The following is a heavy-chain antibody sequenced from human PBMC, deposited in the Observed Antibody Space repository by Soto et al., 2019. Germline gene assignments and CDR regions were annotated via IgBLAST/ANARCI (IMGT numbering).Heavy chain of an antibody. CDR1: GFTFSDYY. CDR2: ISSSGSTI. D-gene: IGHD6-19*01. Sequence: PGGSLRLSCAASGFTFSDYYMSWIRQAPGKGLEWVSYISSSGSTIYYADSVKGRFTISRDNAKNSLYLQMNSLRAEDTAVYYCARVVDRVRPTRAVAGTNWFDPWGQGTLVTV. CDR3: ARVVDRVRPTRAVAGTNWFDP. J-gene: IGHJ5*02. V-gene: IGHV3-11*01.